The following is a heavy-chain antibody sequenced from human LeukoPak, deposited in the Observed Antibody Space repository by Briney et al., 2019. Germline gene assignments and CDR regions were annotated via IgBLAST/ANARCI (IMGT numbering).Heavy chain of an antibody. CDR3: ALNYYASGSSRYYYYYYGMDV. D-gene: IGHD3-10*01. J-gene: IGHJ6*02. V-gene: IGHV3-21*03. CDR2: VSSTSSYI. Sequence: GGSLRLSCAASGFTVSSNYMNWVRQAPGKGLEWVSSVSSTSSYIYYADSVKGRFTISRGNAKNSLYLQMNSLRAEDTAVYYCALNYYASGSSRYYYYYYGMDVWGQGTTVTVSS. CDR1: GFTVSSNY.